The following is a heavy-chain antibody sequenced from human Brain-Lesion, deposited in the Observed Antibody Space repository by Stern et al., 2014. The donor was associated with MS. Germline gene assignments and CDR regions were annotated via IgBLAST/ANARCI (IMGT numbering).Heavy chain of an antibody. CDR3: ARTGDDFGDYSLSY. CDR1: GGSINTNNYY. Sequence: VQLVESGPGLVKPSETLSLTCTVSGGSINTNNYYWGWIRQPPGKGLEWIGNIYSSGRTFYSPSLKSRVTMSVAPSKTQFPLNRSLGTAADTAVYYCARTGDDFGDYSLSYWGQGTLVTVSS. V-gene: IGHV4-39*01. J-gene: IGHJ4*02. CDR2: IYSSGRT. D-gene: IGHD4-17*01.